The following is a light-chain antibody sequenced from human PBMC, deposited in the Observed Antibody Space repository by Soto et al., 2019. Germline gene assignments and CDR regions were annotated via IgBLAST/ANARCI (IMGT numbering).Light chain of an antibody. Sequence: DIQMTQSPSSLSAFVGDRVTITCRASLAISNYLAWYQQTPGKVPKLLIYGASTLESGVPSRFGGSGSGTEFSLTITSQQPDDVATYYCQRYNSVPFTFGQGTKVEIK. V-gene: IGKV1-27*01. CDR3: QRYNSVPFT. CDR2: GAS. J-gene: IGKJ1*01. CDR1: LAISNY.